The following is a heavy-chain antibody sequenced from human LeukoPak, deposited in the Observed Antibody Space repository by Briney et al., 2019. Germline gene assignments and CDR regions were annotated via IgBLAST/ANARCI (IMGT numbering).Heavy chain of an antibody. D-gene: IGHD3-22*01. Sequence: GGSLRLSCAASGFTFSSYAMHWVRQAPGKGLEWVAVISYDGSNKYYADSVKGRFTISRDNSKNTLYLQMNSLRAEDTAVYYCARVYNYYDSSGAIDYWGQGTLVTVSS. V-gene: IGHV3-30*04. J-gene: IGHJ4*02. CDR3: ARVYNYYDSSGAIDY. CDR1: GFTFSSYA. CDR2: ISYDGSNK.